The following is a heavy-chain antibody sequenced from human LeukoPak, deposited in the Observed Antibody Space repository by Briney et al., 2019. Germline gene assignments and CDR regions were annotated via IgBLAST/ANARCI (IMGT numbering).Heavy chain of an antibody. CDR1: GLTFRSYG. Sequence: PGGSLRLSCAASGLTFRSYGMSWVRQAPGKGLEWVSTISGSGGSTYYADSVKGRFTISRDNSKATLYLQMNSLRAEDTAVYYCAKSDTSYQLNNYYYYYAMDVWGQGTTVTVSS. D-gene: IGHD2-2*01. J-gene: IGHJ6*02. V-gene: IGHV3-23*01. CDR2: ISGSGGST. CDR3: AKSDTSYQLNNYYYYYAMDV.